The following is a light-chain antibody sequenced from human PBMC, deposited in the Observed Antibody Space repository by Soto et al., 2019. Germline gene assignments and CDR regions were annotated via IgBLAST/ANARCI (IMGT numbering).Light chain of an antibody. CDR3: QQYGDSPRGA. CDR2: AAS. V-gene: IGKV1-39*01. CDR1: QSISSY. J-gene: IGKJ1*01. Sequence: DIQMTQSPSSLSASVGDRVTITCRASQSISSYLNWYQQKPGKAPKLLIYAASSLQSGVPSRFSGSGSGTDFTLTISRLEPEDFAVYYCQQYGDSPRGAFGQGTKVDIK.